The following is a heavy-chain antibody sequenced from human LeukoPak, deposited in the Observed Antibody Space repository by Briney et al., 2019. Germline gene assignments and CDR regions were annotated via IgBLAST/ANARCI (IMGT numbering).Heavy chain of an antibody. CDR1: GFTFSNFW. D-gene: IGHD3-22*01. V-gene: IGHV3-7*03. Sequence: GGSLRLSCTASGFTFSNFWMGWVRQAPGKGLEWVANIKQDETEKFYLGSVKGRFTISRDNAKNSLYLQMNSLRVEDTALYYCAKDILGGDYYDSSGAFDIWGQGTMVTVSS. CDR3: AKDILGGDYYDSSGAFDI. CDR2: IKQDETEK. J-gene: IGHJ3*02.